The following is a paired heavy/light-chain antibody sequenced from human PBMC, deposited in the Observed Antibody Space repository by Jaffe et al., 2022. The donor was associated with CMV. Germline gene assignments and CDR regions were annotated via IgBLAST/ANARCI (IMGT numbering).Heavy chain of an antibody. CDR3: TRDSSTYCTTTSCWGMDA. J-gene: IGHJ6*02. CDR2: ISGSGGDT. V-gene: IGHV3-23*01. D-gene: IGHD2-2*01. Sequence: EVKLLESGGGLVQPGGSLRLSCAASGFSFSMYAMSWVRLTPGKGLEWISTISGSGGDTYYADSVKGRFTTSRDNSQNTIHLQMNSLRVEDTATYYCTRDSSTYCTTTSCWGMDAWGQGTTVTVSS. CDR1: GFSFSMYA.
Light chain of an antibody. J-gene: IGKJ4*01. CDR3: MQALRSPPS. CDR1: QSLLHNNGYNY. V-gene: IGKV2-28*01. Sequence: DIAMTQSPLSLPVTPGEPASLSCRSNQSLLHNNGYNYLDWYLQKPGKSPQLLIYLGSNRASGVPDRFSGSGSGTDFTLEISRVEAEDVGVYYCMQALRSPPSFGGGTKVDIK. CDR2: LGS.